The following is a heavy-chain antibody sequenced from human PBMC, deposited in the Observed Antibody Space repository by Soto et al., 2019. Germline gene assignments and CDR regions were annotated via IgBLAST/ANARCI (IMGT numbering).Heavy chain of an antibody. CDR3: GKDFGGYCSGGSCYPSAFDI. D-gene: IGHD2-15*01. J-gene: IGHJ3*02. Sequence: EVQLVESGGGLVQPGRSLRLSCAASGFTFDDYAMHWVRQAPGKGLEWVSGIRWNSGSIGYADSVKGRFPISRDTAKDSLYLQMNSLRAEDTALYYCGKDFGGYCSGGSCYPSAFDIWGQGTMVTVSS. V-gene: IGHV3-9*01. CDR2: IRWNSGSI. CDR1: GFTFDDYA.